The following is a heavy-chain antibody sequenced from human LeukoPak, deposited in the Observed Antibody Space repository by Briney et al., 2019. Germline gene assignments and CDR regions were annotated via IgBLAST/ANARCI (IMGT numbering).Heavy chain of an antibody. CDR2: IYDSGST. CDR3: ARDLLSSSWVYFQH. Sequence: SETLSLTCTVSGGSISGYYWSWIRQPPGKGLEWIGYIYDSGSTNNNPSLKSRVTIPVDTSKNQFSPKLSSVTAADTAVYYCARDLLSSSWVYFQHWGQGTLVTVSS. V-gene: IGHV4-59*01. D-gene: IGHD6-13*01. CDR1: GGSISGYY. J-gene: IGHJ1*01.